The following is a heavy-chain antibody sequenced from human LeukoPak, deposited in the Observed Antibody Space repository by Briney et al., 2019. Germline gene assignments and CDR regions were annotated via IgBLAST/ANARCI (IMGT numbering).Heavy chain of an antibody. J-gene: IGHJ4*02. Sequence: SETLSLTCTVSGDSLSNYYWSWIRQPPGKGLEWIGYIYYSGSTNYNPSLKSRVTISVDTSKNQFSLKLSSVTAADTAVYYCARVRPFYGGNSVLNYFDYWGQGTLVTVSS. D-gene: IGHD4-23*01. CDR1: GDSLSNYY. CDR3: ARVRPFYGGNSVLNYFDY. CDR2: IYYSGST. V-gene: IGHV4-59*01.